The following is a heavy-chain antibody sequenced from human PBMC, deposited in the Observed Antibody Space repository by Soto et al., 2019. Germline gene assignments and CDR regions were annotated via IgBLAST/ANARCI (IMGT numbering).Heavy chain of an antibody. D-gene: IGHD3-22*01. Sequence: ASVKVSCKASGYTFTSYAMHWVRQAPGQRLEWMGWINAGNGNTKYSQKFQGRVTITRDTSASTAYMELRSLKSDDTAVYYCASATPSYYDRSGYYPLGYWGQGTLVTISS. J-gene: IGHJ4*02. CDR2: INAGNGNT. CDR1: GYTFTSYA. V-gene: IGHV1-3*01. CDR3: ASATPSYYDRSGYYPLGY.